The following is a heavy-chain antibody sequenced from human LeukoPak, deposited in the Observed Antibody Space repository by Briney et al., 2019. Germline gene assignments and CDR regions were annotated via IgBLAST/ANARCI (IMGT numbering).Heavy chain of an antibody. CDR2: INYNGAIT. Sequence: PGGSLRLSCATSGFTFVDYGLSWVRRAPGKGLEWLCAINYNGAITDYADSVKGRFTISRDNVKNSLYLRMDSLRAEDTALYYCARDRLGPSFSVSHFDLWGQGTLVTVSS. CDR3: ARDRLGPSFSVSHFDL. D-gene: IGHD3-3*02. V-gene: IGHV3-20*04. J-gene: IGHJ4*02. CDR1: GFTFVDYG.